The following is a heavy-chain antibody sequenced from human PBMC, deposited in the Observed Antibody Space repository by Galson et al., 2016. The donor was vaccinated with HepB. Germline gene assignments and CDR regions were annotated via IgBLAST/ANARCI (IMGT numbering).Heavy chain of an antibody. Sequence: SLRLSCAASGFTFSDYYMNWIRQAPGKGLEWVSYISSSGSYIYYADSVKGRFTISRDNAKNSLYLQMDSLRAEDTAVYYCAKVLPYSAGHGMDVRGQGTTVTVSS. V-gene: IGHV3-11*01. CDR1: GFTFSDYY. CDR2: ISSSGSYI. J-gene: IGHJ6*01. CDR3: AKVLPYSAGHGMDV. D-gene: IGHD6-13*01.